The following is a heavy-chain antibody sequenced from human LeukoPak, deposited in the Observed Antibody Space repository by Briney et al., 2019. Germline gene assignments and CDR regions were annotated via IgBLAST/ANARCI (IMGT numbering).Heavy chain of an antibody. CDR1: GFTFDDYA. D-gene: IGHD3-3*01. J-gene: IGHJ6*03. CDR2: ISYDGSNK. V-gene: IGHV3-30*18. CDR3: AKEYDYDFWSGYNPYYMDV. Sequence: GGSLRLSCAASGFTFDDYAMHWVRQAPGKGLEWVAVISYDGSNKYYADSVKGRFTISRDNSKNTLYLQMNSLRAEDTAVYYCAKEYDYDFWSGYNPYYMDVWGKGTTVTVSS.